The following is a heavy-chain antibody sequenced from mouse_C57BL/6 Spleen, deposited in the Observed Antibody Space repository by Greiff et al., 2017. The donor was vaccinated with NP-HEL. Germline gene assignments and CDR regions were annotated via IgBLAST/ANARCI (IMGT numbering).Heavy chain of an antibody. J-gene: IGHJ2*01. V-gene: IGHV5-6*01. Sequence: EVQVVESGGDLVKPGGSLKLSCAASGFTFSSYGMSWVRQTPDKRLEWVATISSGGSYTYYPDSVKGRFTISRATAKNTLYLKRSMLKSDKTAMYCGAIQGYCNYVDYWGQGTTLTVSS. CDR1: GFTFSSYG. CDR3: AIQGYCNYVDY. CDR2: ISSGGSYT.